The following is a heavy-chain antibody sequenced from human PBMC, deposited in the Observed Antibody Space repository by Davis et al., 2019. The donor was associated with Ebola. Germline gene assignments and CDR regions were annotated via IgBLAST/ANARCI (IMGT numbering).Heavy chain of an antibody. J-gene: IGHJ5*02. Sequence: GEFLKISCAASGSTFSVYYMSWIRQAPGKGPEWVSSISSSASYKNYADSVKGRFTISRDDAKKSLYLQMDSLRAEDTAVYYCARDRTIFGVGNWFDPWGQGTLVTVSS. CDR3: ARDRTIFGVGNWFDP. CDR2: ISSSASYK. V-gene: IGHV3-11*05. D-gene: IGHD3-3*01. CDR1: GSTFSVYY.